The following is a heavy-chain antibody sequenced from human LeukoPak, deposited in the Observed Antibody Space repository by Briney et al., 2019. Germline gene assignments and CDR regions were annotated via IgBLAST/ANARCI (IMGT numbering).Heavy chain of an antibody. J-gene: IGHJ3*01. CDR2: VNSVGSRK. Sequence: GGSLRLSCAASGFTLSSFETSWVRHAPGKGLLWVSHVNSVGSRKSYEDSVRGRSTISRDNGKNTLDLQMHRLRAEDTAVYYCARDSGSSALGAFDVWGQGTMVSVSS. CDR1: GFTLSSFE. V-gene: IGHV3-74*01. CDR3: ARDSGSSALGAFDV. D-gene: IGHD1-26*01.